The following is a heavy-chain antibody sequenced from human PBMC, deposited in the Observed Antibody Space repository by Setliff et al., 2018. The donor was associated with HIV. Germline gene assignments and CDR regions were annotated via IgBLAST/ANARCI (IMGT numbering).Heavy chain of an antibody. CDR3: ARGHSGNDY. J-gene: IGHJ4*02. Sequence: ASVKVSCKASGDTFTTYDINWVRQATGQGLEWMGRMNPNSGNTEYAQQFQGRVTMTRNTSISTAYMELSSLRSEDTAIYYCARGHSGNDYLGQGTLVTVSS. CDR1: GDTFTTYD. CDR2: MNPNSGNT. D-gene: IGHD1-1*01. V-gene: IGHV1-8*02.